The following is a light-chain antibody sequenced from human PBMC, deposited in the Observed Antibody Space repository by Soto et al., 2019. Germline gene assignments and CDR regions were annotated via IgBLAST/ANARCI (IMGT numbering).Light chain of an antibody. Sequence: DIQMTQSPSTLSASVGDRVTITCRASQNISPWLAWYQQKPGKAPNLLIYKTSSLESGVPSRFSCSGSGTEFTLTISCLQPDDFATYYCQQYKSYSSYTFGQGTQLEIK. CDR2: KTS. CDR3: QQYKSYSSYT. V-gene: IGKV1-5*03. CDR1: QNISPW. J-gene: IGKJ2*01.